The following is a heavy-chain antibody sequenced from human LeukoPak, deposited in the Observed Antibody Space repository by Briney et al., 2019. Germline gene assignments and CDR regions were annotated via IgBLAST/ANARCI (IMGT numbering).Heavy chain of an antibody. CDR2: IKSDGRGT. CDR3: VRDYYWSVEY. D-gene: IGHD3-3*01. Sequence: GGSLRLSCVASGFPFSYSWMHWIRQGPGNGLVWVSRIKSDGRGTAYADSVTGRFTVSRYHANNTVYLEMNNVRVEDTAVYFWVRDYYWSVEYWGQGALVTVSS. CDR1: GFPFSYSW. J-gene: IGHJ4*02. V-gene: IGHV3-74*01.